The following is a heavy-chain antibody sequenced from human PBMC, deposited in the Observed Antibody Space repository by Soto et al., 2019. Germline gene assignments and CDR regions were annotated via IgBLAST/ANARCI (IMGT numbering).Heavy chain of an antibody. CDR2: ISPYKANT. J-gene: IGHJ4*02. CDR1: GYTFSSIG. CDR3: ARDLDASGHYYTNY. Sequence: ASVKVSCKASGYTFSSIGISWVRQAPGQGLEWMGSISPYKANTHYAQGRQGRVTMSTDTSTSTAYMELRSLRSDDTAVSYCARDLDASGHYYTNYWGQGTLVTVSS. D-gene: IGHD3-22*01. V-gene: IGHV1-18*01.